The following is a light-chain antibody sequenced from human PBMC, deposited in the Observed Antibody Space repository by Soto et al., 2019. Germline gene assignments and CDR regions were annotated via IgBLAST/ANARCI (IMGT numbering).Light chain of an antibody. CDR2: DAS. CDR3: QQRKTWPPIT. CDR1: QNVEGY. Sequence: EIELTQSPATLSLSPGERATLSCRASQNVEGYLAWYQQKPGQAPRLLIYDASNRATGIPARFSGSGPGTDFTLTISSLEPEDFAVYYCQQRKTWPPITFGQGTRLEIK. J-gene: IGKJ5*01. V-gene: IGKV3-11*01.